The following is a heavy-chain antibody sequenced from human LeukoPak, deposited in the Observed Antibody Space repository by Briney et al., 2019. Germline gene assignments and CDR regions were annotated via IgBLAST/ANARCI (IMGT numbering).Heavy chain of an antibody. CDR1: GFTVSNNY. CDR2: IYSGGST. CDR3: ARDVVVTAIHDGMDV. J-gene: IGHJ6*02. Sequence: GGSLRLSCAASGFTVSNNYMSWVRQAPGKGLEWVSVIYSGGSTYYADSVKGRFTISRDNSKNTLYLQMNSLRAEDTAVYYCARDVVVTAIHDGMDVWGQGTTVTVSS. V-gene: IGHV3-53*01. D-gene: IGHD2-21*02.